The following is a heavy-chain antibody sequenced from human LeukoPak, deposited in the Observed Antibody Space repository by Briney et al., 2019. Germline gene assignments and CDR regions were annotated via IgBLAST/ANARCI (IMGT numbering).Heavy chain of an antibody. V-gene: IGHV3-48*01. CDR3: AKDQKYYYGSGSYFRY. CDR2: ISSSSRTI. D-gene: IGHD3-10*01. Sequence: GGSLRLSCAASGFTFSNYNMNWVRQAPGKGLEWVSYISSSSRTIYYADSVKGRFTISRDNSKNTLYLQMNSLRAEDTAVYYCAKDQKYYYGSGSYFRYWGQGTLVTVSS. CDR1: GFTFSNYN. J-gene: IGHJ4*02.